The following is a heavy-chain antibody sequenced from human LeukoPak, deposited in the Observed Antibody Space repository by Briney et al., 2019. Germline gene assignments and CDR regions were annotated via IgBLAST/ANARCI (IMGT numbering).Heavy chain of an antibody. J-gene: IGHJ4*02. CDR1: GFTFSAYG. CDR3: AKEAGGYCTNGVCYSLDY. V-gene: IGHV3-23*01. CDR2: ISGSGGST. D-gene: IGHD2-8*01. Sequence: GGSLRLSCAASGFTFSAYGMHWVRQAPGKGLEWVSAISGSGGSTYYADSVKGRFTISRDNSKNTLYLQMNSLRAEDTAVYYCAKEAGGYCTNGVCYSLDYWGQGTLVTVSS.